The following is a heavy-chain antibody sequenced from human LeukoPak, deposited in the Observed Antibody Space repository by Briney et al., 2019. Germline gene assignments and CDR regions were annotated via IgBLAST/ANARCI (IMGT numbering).Heavy chain of an antibody. CDR2: INHSGST. Sequence: SETLSLTCAVYGGSFSGYYWSWIRQPPGKGLEWIGEINHSGSTNYNPSLKSRVTISVDTSKNQFSLKLSSVTAADTAVYYCARGPSIAASWGGIVFDCWGQGTLVTVSS. CDR1: GGSFSGYY. J-gene: IGHJ4*02. V-gene: IGHV4-34*01. D-gene: IGHD6-6*01. CDR3: ARGPSIAASWGGIVFDC.